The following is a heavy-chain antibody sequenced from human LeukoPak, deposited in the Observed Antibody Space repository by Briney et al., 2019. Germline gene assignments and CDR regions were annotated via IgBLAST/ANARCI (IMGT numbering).Heavy chain of an antibody. CDR2: IIPIFGTA. D-gene: IGHD2-15*01. J-gene: IGHJ4*02. CDR1: GGTFSSYA. Sequence: SVKVSCKASGGTFSSYAISWVRQAPGQGLEWMGGIIPIFGTANYAQKFQGRVTITADKSTSTAYMELSSLRSEDTAVYYCASPARYCSGGSCYRGIFDYWGQGTLVTVSS. V-gene: IGHV1-69*06. CDR3: ASPARYCSGGSCYRGIFDY.